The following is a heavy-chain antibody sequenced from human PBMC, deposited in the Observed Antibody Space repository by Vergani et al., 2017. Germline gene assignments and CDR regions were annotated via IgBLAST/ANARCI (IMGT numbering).Heavy chain of an antibody. Sequence: QVQLVQSGAEVKKPGASVKVSCKASGYTFTGYYMHWVRQAPGQGLEWMGWINPNSGGTNYAQKFQGRVTITADKSTSTAYMELSSLRSEDTAVYYCSRDRVVPAASSYGMDVWGQGTTVTVSS. D-gene: IGHD2-2*01. V-gene: IGHV1-2*02. CDR3: SRDRVVPAASSYGMDV. CDR1: GYTFTGYY. J-gene: IGHJ6*02. CDR2: INPNSGGT.